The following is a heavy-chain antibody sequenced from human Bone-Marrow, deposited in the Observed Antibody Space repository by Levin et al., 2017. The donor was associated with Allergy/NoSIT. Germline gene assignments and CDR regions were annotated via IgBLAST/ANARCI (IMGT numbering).Heavy chain of an antibody. D-gene: IGHD3-22*01. CDR2: IYYSGST. V-gene: IGHV4-39*07. CDR1: GGSISSSSYY. Sequence: PSETLSLTCTVSGGSISSSSYYWGWIRQPPGTGLEWIGSIYYSGSTYYNPSLKSRVTISVDTSKNQFSLKLSSVTAADTAVYYCARAFGRYYYDSSGYYSGYNWFDPWGQGTLVTVSS. J-gene: IGHJ5*02. CDR3: ARAFGRYYYDSSGYYSGYNWFDP.